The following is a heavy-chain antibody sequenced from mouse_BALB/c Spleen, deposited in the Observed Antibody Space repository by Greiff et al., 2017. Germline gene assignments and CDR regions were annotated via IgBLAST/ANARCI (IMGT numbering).Heavy chain of an antibody. J-gene: IGHJ2*01. D-gene: IGHD1-1*01. CDR2: INPSTGYT. CDR3: ARNYYYGSSSPFDY. Sequence: QVQLQQSGAELAKPGASVKMSCKASGYTFTSYWMHWVKQRPGQGLEWIGYINPSTGYTEYNQRFKDKATLTADKSSSTAYMQLSSLTSEDSAVYYCARNYYYGSSSPFDYWGQGTTLTVSS. V-gene: IGHV1-7*01. CDR1: GYTFTSYW.